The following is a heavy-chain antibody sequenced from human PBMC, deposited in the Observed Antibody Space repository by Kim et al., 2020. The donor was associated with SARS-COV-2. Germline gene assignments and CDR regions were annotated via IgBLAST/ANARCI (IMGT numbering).Heavy chain of an antibody. V-gene: IGHV3-23*01. D-gene: IGHD2-15*01. CDR1: GFTFSSYA. J-gene: IGHJ4*02. CDR3: AKGGGYCSGGSCYLDY. CDR2: ISGSGGST. Sequence: GGSLRLYCAASGFTFSSYAMSWVRQAPGKGLEWVSAISGSGGSTYYADSVKGRFTISRDNSKNTLYLQMNSLRAEDTAVYYCAKGGGYCSGGSCYLDYWGQGTLVTVSS.